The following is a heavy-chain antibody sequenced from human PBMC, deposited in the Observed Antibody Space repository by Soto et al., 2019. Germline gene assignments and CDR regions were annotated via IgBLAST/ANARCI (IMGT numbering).Heavy chain of an antibody. Sequence: GSLRLSCAASGFTFSSYAMSWVRQAPGRGLEWVSAISGSGGSTYYADSVKGRFTISRDNSKNTLYLQMNSLRAEDTAVYYCAKFPGCSGGSCYYFDYWGQGTLVTVSS. D-gene: IGHD2-15*01. V-gene: IGHV3-23*01. CDR2: ISGSGGST. CDR3: AKFPGCSGGSCYYFDY. CDR1: GFTFSSYA. J-gene: IGHJ4*02.